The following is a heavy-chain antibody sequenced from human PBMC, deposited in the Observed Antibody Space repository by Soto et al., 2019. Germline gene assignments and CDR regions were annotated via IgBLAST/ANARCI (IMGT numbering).Heavy chain of an antibody. J-gene: IGHJ5*02. Sequence: QVQLQESGPGLVKPSQTLSLTCTVSGGSISSGGYYWSRIRQHPGKGLEWIGYIYYSGSTYYIPSLKSRVTISVDTSKNQFSVKLSSVTAADTAVYYCARVGGINWFDPWGQGTLVTVSS. CDR2: IYYSGST. D-gene: IGHD1-20*01. V-gene: IGHV4-31*03. CDR3: ARVGGINWFDP. CDR1: GGSISSGGYY.